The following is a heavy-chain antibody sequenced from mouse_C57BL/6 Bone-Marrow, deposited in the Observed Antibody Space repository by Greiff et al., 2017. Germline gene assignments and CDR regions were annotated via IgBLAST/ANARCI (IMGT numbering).Heavy chain of an antibody. D-gene: IGHD2-4*01. V-gene: IGHV1-19*01. Sequence: EVQLQQSGPVLVKPGASVKMSCKASGYTFTDYYMNWVKQSHGKSLEWIGVINPYNGGTSYNQKFKGKATLTVDKSSSTAYMELNSLTSEDSAVYYCATIYYDYEGGFAYWGQGTLVTVSA. J-gene: IGHJ3*01. CDR1: GYTFTDYY. CDR2: INPYNGGT. CDR3: ATIYYDYEGGFAY.